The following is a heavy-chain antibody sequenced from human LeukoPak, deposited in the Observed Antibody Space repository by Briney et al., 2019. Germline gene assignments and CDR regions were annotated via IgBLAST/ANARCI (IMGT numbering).Heavy chain of an antibody. J-gene: IGHJ4*02. V-gene: IGHV1-18*01. CDR3: ARDLCSGGSCYFDY. CDR2: ISAYNGNT. Sequence: ASVKVSFKASGYTFTSYGISWVRQAPGQGLEWMGWISAYNGNTNYAQKLQGRVTMTTDTSTSTAYMELRSLRSDDTAVYYCARDLCSGGSCYFDYWGQGTLVTVSS. D-gene: IGHD2-15*01. CDR1: GYTFTSYG.